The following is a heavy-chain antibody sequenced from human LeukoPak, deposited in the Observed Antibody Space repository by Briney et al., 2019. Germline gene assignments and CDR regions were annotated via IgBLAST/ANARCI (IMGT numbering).Heavy chain of an antibody. CDR1: GGTFSSYA. D-gene: IGHD2-15*01. V-gene: IGHV1-69*13. J-gene: IGHJ5*02. CDR3: ASEVVAGIIVVVDWGNWFDP. CDR2: IIPIFGTA. Sequence: SVKVSCKASGGTFSSYAISWVRQAPGQGLEWMGGIIPIFGTANYAQKFQGRVTITADESTSTAYMELSSLRSEDTAVYYCASEVVAGIIVVVDWGNWFDPWGQGTLVTVSS.